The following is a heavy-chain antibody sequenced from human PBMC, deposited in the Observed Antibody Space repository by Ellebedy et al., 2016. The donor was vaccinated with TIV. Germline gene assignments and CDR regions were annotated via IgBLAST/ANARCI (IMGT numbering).Heavy chain of an antibody. CDR2: ISWNSGVI. D-gene: IGHD1-26*01. V-gene: IGHV3-9*03. CDR1: GFTFDAYA. CDR3: AKAVERGALDI. J-gene: IGHJ3*02. Sequence: SLKIPCEAPGFTFDAYAMHWVRQAPGKGLEWVSGISWNSGVIEYADSVKGRFTISRDNAKNSVFLQMNSLRVEDMALYYCAKAVERGALDIWGQGTVATVSP.